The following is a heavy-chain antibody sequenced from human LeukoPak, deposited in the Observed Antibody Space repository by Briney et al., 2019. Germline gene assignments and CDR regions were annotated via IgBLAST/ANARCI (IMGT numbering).Heavy chain of an antibody. V-gene: IGHV4-38-2*02. J-gene: IGHJ4*02. CDR1: VYSISTGSY. CDR2: VYHSGST. CDR3: ARDLSKYSNGFL. Sequence: SETLSLTCSVSVYSISTGSYWAWIRQPPGKGLEWIGSVYHSGSTFSNPSLRSRVTISVDKSKNQFSLKLSSVTAADTAVYYCARDLSKYSNGFLWGQGILVTVSS. D-gene: IGHD4-11*01.